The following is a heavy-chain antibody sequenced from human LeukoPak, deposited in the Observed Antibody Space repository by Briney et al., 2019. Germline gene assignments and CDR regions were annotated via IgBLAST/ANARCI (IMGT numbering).Heavy chain of an antibody. Sequence: GGSLRLSCAASGFTLRNYWMTWVRQAPGKGLEWVAHIKQDGSEEHYMASVKARFTISRDNAKNSLSLQMNSLRAEDTAVYYCVRDGGVSGYDLLDYWGQGTLVTVSS. J-gene: IGHJ4*02. V-gene: IGHV3-7*01. D-gene: IGHD5-12*01. CDR2: IKQDGSEE. CDR3: VRDGGVSGYDLLDY. CDR1: GFTLRNYW.